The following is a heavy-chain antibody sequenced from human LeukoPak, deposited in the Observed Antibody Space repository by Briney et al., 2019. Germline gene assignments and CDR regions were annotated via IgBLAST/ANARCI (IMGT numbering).Heavy chain of an antibody. V-gene: IGHV3-30*18. CDR2: ISYDGSNK. D-gene: IGHD3-22*01. Sequence: GGSLRLSCAAAGFTFSSYAMHWVRQAPGKGLEWVAVISYDGSNKYYADSVKGRFTISRDNSKNTLDLQMNSLRTEDTAVYYCAKEGNYYDSSGYYRSYYFDYWGQGTLVTVSS. CDR3: AKEGNYYDSSGYYRSYYFDY. CDR1: GFTFSSYA. J-gene: IGHJ4*02.